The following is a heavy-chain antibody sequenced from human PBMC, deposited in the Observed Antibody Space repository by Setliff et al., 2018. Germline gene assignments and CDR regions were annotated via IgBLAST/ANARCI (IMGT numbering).Heavy chain of an antibody. J-gene: IGHJ4*02. D-gene: IGHD1-1*01. CDR1: GYIFAGYY. CDR2: VNPIGGGA. CDR3: ARDVTGTYNGRLEY. V-gene: IGHV1-2*02. Sequence: ASVKVSCKASGYIFAGYYMHWLRQTPGQGLEWMGYVNPIGGGATYAQKFQGRVTMTRDTSAKIVFMELNGLRSDDTAVYYCARDVTGTYNGRLEYWGLGTLVTVSS.